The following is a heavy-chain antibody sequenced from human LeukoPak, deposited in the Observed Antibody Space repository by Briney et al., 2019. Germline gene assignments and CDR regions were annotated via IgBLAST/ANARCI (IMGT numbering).Heavy chain of an antibody. D-gene: IGHD3-16*01. CDR1: GFNFSTTW. V-gene: IGHV3-7*03. CDR2: INIDGSQR. J-gene: IGHJ4*02. CDR3: ARDPGWGALDY. Sequence: GSLRPSCAAFGFNFSTTWMTWVRPTPGKGVGLVANINIDGSQRYHADSVEGRFTISRDNVKNTLYLQMSSLRVEDTAVYYCARDPGWGALDYWGQGALVSVSS.